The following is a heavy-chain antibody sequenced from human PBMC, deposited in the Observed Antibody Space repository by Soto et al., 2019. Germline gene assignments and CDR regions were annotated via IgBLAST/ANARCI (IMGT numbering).Heavy chain of an antibody. CDR1: GGSFSGYY. CDR2: INHSGRT. J-gene: IGHJ1*01. CDR3: ARGKSFRIAAAGGYFQH. V-gene: IGHV4-34*01. D-gene: IGHD6-13*01. Sequence: QVQLQQWGAGLLKPSETLSLTCAVYGGSFSGYYWSWIRQPPGKGLEWIGEINHSGRTNYNPSLKSRVTISVDTSKNQFSLKLSSVTAADTAVYYCARGKSFRIAAAGGYFQHWGQGTLVTVSS.